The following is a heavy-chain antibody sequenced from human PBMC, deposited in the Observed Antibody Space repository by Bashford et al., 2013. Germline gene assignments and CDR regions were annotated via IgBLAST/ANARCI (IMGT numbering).Heavy chain of an antibody. V-gene: IGHV4-39*01. Sequence: SETLSLTCAVSGASMSSSTFYWAGSARPQGRVWSGLGVSIYSGTTYYHPALNSRVTISVDLSKNQFSLKMNSMTAADTAMYYCARHKEGHPHNWFDPWGQGTLVTVS. CDR3: ARHKEGHPHNWFDP. J-gene: IGHJ5*02. CDR1: GASMSSSTFY. CDR2: SIYSGTT.